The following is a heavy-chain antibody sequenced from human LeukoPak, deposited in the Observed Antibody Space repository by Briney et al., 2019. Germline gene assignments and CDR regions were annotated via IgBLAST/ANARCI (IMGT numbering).Heavy chain of an antibody. CDR2: INHRGTT. Sequence: SETLSLTCVVSGDSISNYGSYWSWIRHHPKRGLEWTGYINHRGTTYYSPSLKSRLAFSLDVSKNLLSLNLTSVTAADTAMYFCARAPIRLGPAEDLWGQGILVTVSS. J-gene: IGHJ5*02. V-gene: IGHV4-31*11. CDR3: ARAPIRLGPAEDL. CDR1: GDSISNYGSY. D-gene: IGHD2-2*01.